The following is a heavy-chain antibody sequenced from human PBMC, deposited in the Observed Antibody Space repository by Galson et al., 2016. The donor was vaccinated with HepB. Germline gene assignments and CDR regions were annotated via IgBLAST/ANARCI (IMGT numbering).Heavy chain of an antibody. CDR3: VQGSTAPAV. CDR1: GFTYRNYG. CDR2: ISRSGDST. V-gene: IGHV3-23*01. J-gene: IGHJ6*04. Sequence: SLILSCAASGFTYRNYGMTWVRQAPGKGLEVVSSISRSGDSTDYADSVKGRFTISRDNSKNTLSLQMNSLTADDPAIYYCVQGSTAPAVWGKGTTVTVSS. D-gene: IGHD2-2*01.